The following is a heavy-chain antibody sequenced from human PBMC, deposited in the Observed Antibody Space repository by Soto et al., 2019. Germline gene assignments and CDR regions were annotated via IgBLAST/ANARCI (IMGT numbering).Heavy chain of an antibody. CDR3: ATSNWFDP. J-gene: IGHJ5*02. V-gene: IGHV4-39*01. Sequence: QLQLQESGPGLVKPSETLSLTCTVSGGSISSRGYYWGWIRQPPGKGLEWIGTIYYSGSTYYNPSLKRRVTTSVDTSKNQFSLKLSSVTAADTAVYYCATSNWFDPWGQGTLVTVSS. CDR2: IYYSGST. CDR1: GGSISSRGYY.